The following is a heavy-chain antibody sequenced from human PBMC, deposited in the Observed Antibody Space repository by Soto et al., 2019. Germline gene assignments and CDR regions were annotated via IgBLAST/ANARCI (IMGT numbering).Heavy chain of an antibody. CDR1: GGSVSSGSYY. V-gene: IGHV4-61*01. CDR3: ARGGGDVDTANVKIDY. CDR2: IYYSGST. J-gene: IGHJ4*02. Sequence: SETLSLTCTVSGGSVSSGSYYWSWIRQPPGKGLEWIGYIYYSGSTNYNPSLKSRVTISVDTSKNQFSLKLSSVTAADTAVYYCARGGGDVDTANVKIDYWGQGTLVTVSS. D-gene: IGHD5-18*01.